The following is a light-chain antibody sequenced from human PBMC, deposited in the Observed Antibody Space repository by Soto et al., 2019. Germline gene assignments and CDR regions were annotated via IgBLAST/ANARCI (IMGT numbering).Light chain of an antibody. CDR3: ATWDTSLSAIV. CDR2: DTN. CDR1: VYNVGDNY. V-gene: IGLV1-51*01. J-gene: IGLJ3*02. Sequence: QSVLTQPPSVSAAPGQAVTLSCSGSVYNVGDNYVSWFQHLPGTAPKLLIYDTNKRPSEIPDRFSGSKSGTSATLGITGLQTGDEADYYCATWDTSLSAIVFGGGTQLTVL.